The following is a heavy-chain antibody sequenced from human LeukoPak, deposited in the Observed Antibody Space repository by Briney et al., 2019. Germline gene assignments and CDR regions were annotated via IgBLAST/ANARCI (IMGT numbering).Heavy chain of an antibody. CDR2: ISSYNGNT. CDR3: ARDPGIAVAEDY. Sequence: ASVKVSCKASGYIFTSYGISRVRQAPGQAREWMGWISSYNGNTNYAQKLQGRVTMTTDTSTSTAYMELRSLRSDDTAVYYCARDPGIAVAEDYWGQGTLVTVSS. J-gene: IGHJ4*02. V-gene: IGHV1-18*01. CDR1: GYIFTSYG. D-gene: IGHD6-19*01.